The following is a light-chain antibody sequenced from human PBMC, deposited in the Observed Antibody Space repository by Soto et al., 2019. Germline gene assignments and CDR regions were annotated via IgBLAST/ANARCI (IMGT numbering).Light chain of an antibody. J-gene: IGKJ3*01. CDR1: QDISRY. CDR3: QQLDLYPIT. Sequence: DIQLTQSPSLLSASIGDRVTITCRASQDISRYLAWYQQKPGTAPRLLISLATTLQGGVPSRFSGSGSGTEFTLTISGLQPEDSATDYCQQLDLYPITFGPGTAVEIK. V-gene: IGKV1-9*01. CDR2: LAT.